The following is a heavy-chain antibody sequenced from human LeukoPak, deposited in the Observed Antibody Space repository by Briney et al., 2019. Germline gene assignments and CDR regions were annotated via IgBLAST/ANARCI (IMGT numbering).Heavy chain of an antibody. CDR1: GYSISSGYY. Sequence: SETLSLTCAVSGYSISSGYYWGWIRQPPGKGLEWIGSTYHSGSTYYNPSLKSRVTISVDTSKNQFSLKLTSVTAADTAVYYCARHPGYELYWFDPWGQGTLVTVSS. J-gene: IGHJ5*02. CDR2: TYHSGST. CDR3: ARHPGYELYWFDP. D-gene: IGHD6-13*01. V-gene: IGHV4-38-2*01.